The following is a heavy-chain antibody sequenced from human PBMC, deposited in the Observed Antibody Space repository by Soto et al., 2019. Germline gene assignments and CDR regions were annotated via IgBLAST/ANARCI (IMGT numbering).Heavy chain of an antibody. CDR1: GFPFSSYA. V-gene: IGHV3-23*01. CDR2: ISGSGGST. J-gene: IGHJ4*02. CDR3: AKDRITMIVVVTDFDY. Sequence: GGSLRLPCAASGFPFSSYATSWVRQAPGKGLEWVSAISGSGGSTYYADSVKGRFTISRDNSKNTLYLQMNSLRAEDTAVYYCAKDRITMIVVVTDFDYWGQGTLVTVSS. D-gene: IGHD3-22*01.